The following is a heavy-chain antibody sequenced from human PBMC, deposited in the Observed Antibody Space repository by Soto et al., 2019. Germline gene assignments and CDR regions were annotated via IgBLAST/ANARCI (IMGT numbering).Heavy chain of an antibody. CDR3: VRGGNPYHYATSGPGTFDK. J-gene: IGHJ4*02. V-gene: IGHV4-30-4*01. CDR1: GDSVSGGDSY. CDR2: TSFSGYT. D-gene: IGHD3-22*01. Sequence: QVQLQESGPGLVKPSQTLSLTCTVSGDSVSGGDSYWSWIRQPPGKALEWIGYTSFSGYTSYTPSLQSRSTISVDMSKSQFSLRLTSVTAADTAIYYCVRGGNPYHYATSGPGTFDKWGQGTLVSVSS.